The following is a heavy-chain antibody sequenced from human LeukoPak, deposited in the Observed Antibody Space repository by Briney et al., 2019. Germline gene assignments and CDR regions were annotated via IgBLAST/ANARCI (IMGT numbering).Heavy chain of an antibody. D-gene: IGHD1-14*01. CDR2: VNHSGST. J-gene: IGHJ4*02. CDR1: GGSFSGYY. Sequence: SETLSLTCAVYGGSFSGYYWSWIRQPPGKGLEWIGEVNHSGSTNYNPSLKSRVTISVDTSKNQFSLKLSSVTAADTAVYYCARGRKYYFDYWGQGTLVTVSS. CDR3: ARGRKYYFDY. V-gene: IGHV4-34*01.